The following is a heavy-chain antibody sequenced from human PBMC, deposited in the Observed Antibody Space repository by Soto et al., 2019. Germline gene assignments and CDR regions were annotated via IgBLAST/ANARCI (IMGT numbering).Heavy chain of an antibody. D-gene: IGHD4-4*01. CDR2: IYYSGST. Sequence: PSETLSLTCTVSGGSISSNSYYWAWIRQPPGKGLGWIGSIYYSGSTYYNPSLKSRVTISVDTSKNQFSLKLSSVTAADTAVYYCARHNLRMTTITAGSLENHSAMDVWGQGNTVTVS. CDR3: ARHNLRMTTITAGSLENHSAMDV. J-gene: IGHJ6*02. V-gene: IGHV4-39*01. CDR1: GGSISSNSYY.